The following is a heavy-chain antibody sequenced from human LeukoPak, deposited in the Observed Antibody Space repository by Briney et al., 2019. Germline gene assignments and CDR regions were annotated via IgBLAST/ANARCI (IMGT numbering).Heavy chain of an antibody. CDR3: TRVPYGDYWSSDY. V-gene: IGHV3-48*04. Sequence: GGSLRLSCAASGFTFSSYSMNWVRQGPGKGLEWVSYISSSSSTIYYADSVKGRFTISRDNAKNSLFLQMNSLRVEDTAIYYCTRVPYGDYWSSDYWGQGTLVTVSS. D-gene: IGHD4-17*01. CDR2: ISSSSSTI. J-gene: IGHJ4*02. CDR1: GFTFSSYS.